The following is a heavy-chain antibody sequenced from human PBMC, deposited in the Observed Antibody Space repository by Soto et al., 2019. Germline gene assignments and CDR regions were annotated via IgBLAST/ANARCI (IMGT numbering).Heavy chain of an antibody. CDR3: AKDRGADNYYDSSGYEPDAFDI. Sequence: ASVKVSCKASGYTFNSYYMHWVRQAPGQGLEWMGIINPSGGSTSYAQKFQGRITMTRDTSTSTVYMELSSLRSEDTAVYYCAKDRGADNYYDSSGYEPDAFDIWGQGTMVTVSS. CDR2: INPSGGST. V-gene: IGHV1-46*02. D-gene: IGHD3-22*01. J-gene: IGHJ3*02. CDR1: GYTFNSYY.